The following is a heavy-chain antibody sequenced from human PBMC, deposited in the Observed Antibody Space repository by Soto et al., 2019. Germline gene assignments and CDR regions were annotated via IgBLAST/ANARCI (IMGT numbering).Heavy chain of an antibody. J-gene: IGHJ4*02. V-gene: IGHV4-34*01. D-gene: IGHD6-13*01. CDR3: AITRGAAGSPYDY. CDR2: INHSGST. CDR1: GGSFSGYY. Sequence: PSETLSPTCAVYGGSFSGYYWSWIRQPPGKGLEWIGGINHSGSTNYNPSLKSRVTISVDTSKNQFSLKLSSVTAADTAVYYCAITRGAAGSPYDYWGQGTLVTVSS.